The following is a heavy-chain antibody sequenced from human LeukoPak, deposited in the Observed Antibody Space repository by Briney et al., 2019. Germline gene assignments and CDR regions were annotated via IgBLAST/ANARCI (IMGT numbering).Heavy chain of an antibody. D-gene: IGHD4-17*01. CDR1: GFTFTNYG. Sequence: PGGSLRLSCAASGFTFTNYGFHWVRQAPGKGMEWVAIIWYDGSKRYYAESVKGRFTISRDNSKNTLYLQMNSLRAEDTAVYYCASYGDYEPAFDIWGQGTMVTVSS. J-gene: IGHJ3*02. V-gene: IGHV3-33*03. CDR3: ASYGDYEPAFDI. CDR2: IWYDGSKR.